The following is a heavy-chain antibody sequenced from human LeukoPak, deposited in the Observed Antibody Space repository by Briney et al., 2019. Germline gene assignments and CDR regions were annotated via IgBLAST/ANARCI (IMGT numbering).Heavy chain of an antibody. CDR3: ARAKLRFLEWSQTDAFDI. Sequence: PGGSLRLSCAASGFTFSSYSMNWVRQAPGKGLEWVSSISSSSSYIYYADSVKGRFTISRDNAKNSLYLQMNSLRAEDTAVYYCARAKLRFLEWSQTDAFDIWGQGTMVTVSS. CDR2: ISSSSSYI. J-gene: IGHJ3*02. CDR1: GFTFSSYS. V-gene: IGHV3-21*01. D-gene: IGHD3-3*01.